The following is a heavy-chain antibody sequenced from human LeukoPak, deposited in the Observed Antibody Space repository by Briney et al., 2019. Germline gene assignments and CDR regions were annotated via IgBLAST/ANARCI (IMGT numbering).Heavy chain of an antibody. D-gene: IGHD6-19*01. CDR1: GFTFSSYG. CDR3: AKVSIAVAQSYYYGMDV. CDR2: ISYDGSNK. Sequence: PGGSLRLSCAASGFTFSSYGMHWVRQAPGKGLEWVAVISYDGSNKYYADSVKGRFTISRDNSKNTLYLQMNSLRAEDTAVYYCAKVSIAVAQSYYYGMDVWGQGTTVIVSS. J-gene: IGHJ6*02. V-gene: IGHV3-30*18.